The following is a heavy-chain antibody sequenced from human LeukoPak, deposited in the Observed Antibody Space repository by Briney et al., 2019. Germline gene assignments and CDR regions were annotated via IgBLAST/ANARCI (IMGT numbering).Heavy chain of an antibody. CDR1: GGSISSSSYY. D-gene: IGHD3-3*01. CDR3: ARLRGGYYRYYYYYMDV. J-gene: IGHJ6*03. V-gene: IGHV4-39*01. CDR2: IYYSGST. Sequence: SETLSLTCTVSGGSISSSSYYWGWIRQPPGKGLEWIGSIYYSGSTYYNPSLKSRVTISVDTSKNQFSLKLSSVTAADTAVYYCARLRGGYYRYYYYYMDVWGKGTTVTVSS.